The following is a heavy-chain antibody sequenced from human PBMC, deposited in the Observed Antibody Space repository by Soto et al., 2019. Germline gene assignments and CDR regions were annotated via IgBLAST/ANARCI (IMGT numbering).Heavy chain of an antibody. CDR3: AREIGSLTVTNPYFQH. CDR1: GFTFSSYG. D-gene: IGHD4-17*01. V-gene: IGHV3-33*01. Sequence: QVQLVESGGGVVQPGRSLRLSCAASGFTFSSYGMHWVRQAPGKGLEWVAVIWYDGSNKYYADSVKGRFTISRDNSKNXLYLQMNSLRAEDTAVYYCAREIGSLTVTNPYFQHWGQGTLVTVSS. CDR2: IWYDGSNK. J-gene: IGHJ1*01.